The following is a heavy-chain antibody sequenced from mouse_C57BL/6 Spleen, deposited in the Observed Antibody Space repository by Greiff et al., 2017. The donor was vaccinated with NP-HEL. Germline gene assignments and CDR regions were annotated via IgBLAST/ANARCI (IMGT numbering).Heavy chain of an antibody. J-gene: IGHJ3*01. V-gene: IGHV1-74*01. CDR2: IHPSDSDT. Sequence: QVQLQQPGAELVKPGASVKVSCKASGYTFTSYWMHWVKQRPGQGLEWIGRIHPSDSDTNYNQKFKGKATLTVAKSSSTAYMQLSSLTSEDSSFYYCAIALYDGYYEFAYWGPGTLVTVSA. CDR3: AIALYDGYYEFAY. CDR1: GYTFTSYW. D-gene: IGHD2-3*01.